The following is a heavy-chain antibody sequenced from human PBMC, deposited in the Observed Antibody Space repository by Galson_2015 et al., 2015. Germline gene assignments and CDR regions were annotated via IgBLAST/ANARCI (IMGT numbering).Heavy chain of an antibody. CDR1: GFTFSSYA. V-gene: IGHV3-30*01. D-gene: IGHD6-13*01. CDR3: ASSPLRAAAGNGPFDY. J-gene: IGHJ4*02. Sequence: SLRLSCAASGFTFSSYAMHWVRQAPGKGLEWVAVISYDGSNKYYADSVKGRFTISRDNSKNTLYLQMNSLRAEDTAVYYCASSPLRAAAGNGPFDYWGQGTLVTVSS. CDR2: ISYDGSNK.